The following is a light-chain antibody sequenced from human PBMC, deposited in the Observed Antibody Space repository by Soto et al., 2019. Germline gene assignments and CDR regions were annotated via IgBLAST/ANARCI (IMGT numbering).Light chain of an antibody. CDR2: AAS. CDR1: QSISSY. CDR3: QQSYSTPIT. J-gene: IGKJ5*01. V-gene: IGKV1-39*01. Sequence: DIQMTQSPSPLSASVGDRVTITCRASQSISSYLNWYQQKPGKAPKLLIYAASSLQSGVPSRFSGSGSGTDFTFTISILQPEDFATYYCQQSYSTPITFGQGTRLEIK.